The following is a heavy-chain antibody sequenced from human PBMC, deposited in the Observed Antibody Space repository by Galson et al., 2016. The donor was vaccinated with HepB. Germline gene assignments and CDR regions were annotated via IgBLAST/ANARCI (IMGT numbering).Heavy chain of an antibody. V-gene: IGHV3-53*01. D-gene: IGHD4-17*01. J-gene: IGHJ6*04. CDR3: ARDAWGQYGDYVYHSGLDV. CDR1: GFSVSSNY. Sequence: SLRLSCAASGFSVSSNYMTWVRQAPGKGLEWVSFIYSDDSTYYADSVKGRFSISRDNSKNTLFLQMNSLRAEDTAVYYCARDAWGQYGDYVYHSGLDVWGKGTTVTVSS. CDR2: IYSDDST.